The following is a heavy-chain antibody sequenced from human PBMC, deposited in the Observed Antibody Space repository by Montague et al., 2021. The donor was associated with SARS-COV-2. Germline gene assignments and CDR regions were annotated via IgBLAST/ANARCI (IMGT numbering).Heavy chain of an antibody. V-gene: IGHV4/OR15-8*02. CDR1: GGFISSGNW. CDR2: IFHSGAA. D-gene: IGHD6-13*01. J-gene: IGHJ4*02. CDR3: ARDFVAAVPDRFDS. Sequence: SETLSLTCAVSGGFISSGNWWSWVRQPPGKGLEWIGEIFHSGAAXYNPVLKSRLTISMDKSKNEFSLKLNSVTAADTAMYYCARDFVAAVPDRFDSWGQGVLVTVSS.